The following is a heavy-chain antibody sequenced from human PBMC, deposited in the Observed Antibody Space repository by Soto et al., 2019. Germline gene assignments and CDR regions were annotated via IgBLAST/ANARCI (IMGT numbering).Heavy chain of an antibody. CDR2: IYSTGET. CDR3: ARDRHCYSTSCFGP. Sequence: GGSLRLSCAASGFTVSGSYMRWVRQAPGKGLEWVSLIYSTGETYYADSVEGRFTISRDNSKNTLYLQMNSLRAADTALYYCARDRHCYSTSCFGPWGQGTLVTVSS. V-gene: IGHV3-66*01. CDR1: GFTVSGSY. D-gene: IGHD2-2*01. J-gene: IGHJ5*02.